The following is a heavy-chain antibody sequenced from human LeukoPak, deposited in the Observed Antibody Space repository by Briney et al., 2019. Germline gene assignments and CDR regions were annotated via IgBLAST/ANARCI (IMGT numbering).Heavy chain of an antibody. D-gene: IGHD1-26*01. Sequence: PGGSLRLSCAASGFTFSSYAMHWVRQAPGKGLERVAVISYDGSNKYYADSVKGRFTISRDNSKNTLYLQMNSLRAEDTAVYYCATNSGSYWYFDYWGQGTLVTVSS. CDR2: ISYDGSNK. J-gene: IGHJ4*02. V-gene: IGHV3-30-3*01. CDR1: GFTFSSYA. CDR3: ATNSGSYWYFDY.